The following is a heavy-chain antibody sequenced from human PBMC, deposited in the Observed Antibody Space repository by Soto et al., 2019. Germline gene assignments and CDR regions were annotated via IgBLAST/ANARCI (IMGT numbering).Heavy chain of an antibody. D-gene: IGHD3-10*01. J-gene: IGHJ4*02. CDR1: GFTFTTYA. CDR2: ISSSGDNT. Sequence: EVQLLESGGGLVQPGGSLRLSCEASGFTFTTYAMSWVRQAPGKGLEWVSAISSSGDNTYYTDSVMGRLTISRDNSKNTLYLQMNSLRAEDTAVYYCANSRYGGYFNYWGQGTLVTVSS. CDR3: ANSRYGGYFNY. V-gene: IGHV3-23*01.